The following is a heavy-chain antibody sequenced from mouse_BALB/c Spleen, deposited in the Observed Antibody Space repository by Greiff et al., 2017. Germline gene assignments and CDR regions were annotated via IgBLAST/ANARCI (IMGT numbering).Heavy chain of an antibody. J-gene: IGHJ1*01. V-gene: IGHV2-9-2*01. Sequence: VQRVESGPGLVAPSQSLSITCTVSGFSLTSYDISWIRQPPGKGLEWLGVIWTGGGTNYNSAFMSRLSISKDNSKSQVFLKMNSLQTDDTAIYYCVRDHYYYGSSRYFDVWGAGTTVTVSS. CDR1: GFSLTSYD. CDR2: IWTGGGT. D-gene: IGHD1-1*01. CDR3: VRDHYYYGSSRYFDV.